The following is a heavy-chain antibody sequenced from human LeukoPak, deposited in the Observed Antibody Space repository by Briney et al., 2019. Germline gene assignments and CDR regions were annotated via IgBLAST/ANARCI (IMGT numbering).Heavy chain of an antibody. CDR3: ASWGAGGNS. CDR2: INPDGSGK. V-gene: IGHV3-7*01. CDR1: GFTLSTYW. D-gene: IGHD3-16*01. Sequence: GGSLRLSCEASGFTLSTYWMNWLRQVPGKGLDWVANINPDGSGKRYVDSVKGRFTIARDNADNSLSLQMNSLRAEDTAVYYCASWGAGGNSWGQGTLVTVSS. J-gene: IGHJ4*02.